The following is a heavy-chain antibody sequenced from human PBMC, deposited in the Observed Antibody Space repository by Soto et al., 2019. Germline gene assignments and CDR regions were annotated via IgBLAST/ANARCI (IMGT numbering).Heavy chain of an antibody. J-gene: IGHJ5*02. CDR3: ARWVDIVVVPASRGNWFDP. Sequence: PSETLSLTCTVSGVSISSGGYYWSWIRQHPGKGLEWIGYIYYSGSTYYNPSLKSRVTISVDTSKNQFSLKLSSVTAADTAVYYCARWVDIVVVPASRGNWFDPWGQGTLVTVSS. CDR2: IYYSGST. V-gene: IGHV4-31*03. CDR1: GVSISSGGYY. D-gene: IGHD2-2*03.